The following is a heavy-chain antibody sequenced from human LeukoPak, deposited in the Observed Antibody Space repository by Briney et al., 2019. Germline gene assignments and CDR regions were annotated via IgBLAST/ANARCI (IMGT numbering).Heavy chain of an antibody. D-gene: IGHD3-22*01. CDR2: ISGYNGNT. J-gene: IGHJ3*02. Sequence: ASVKVSCKASGYTFTTYNINWVRQAPGQGLEWMGWISGYNGNTNYAQKLQGRVTMTADTSTSTAYMELRSLKSDDTAVYYCASLKNYYDSSGYLVTDAFDIWGQGTMVTVSS. V-gene: IGHV1-18*01. CDR1: GYTFTTYN. CDR3: ASLKNYYDSSGYLVTDAFDI.